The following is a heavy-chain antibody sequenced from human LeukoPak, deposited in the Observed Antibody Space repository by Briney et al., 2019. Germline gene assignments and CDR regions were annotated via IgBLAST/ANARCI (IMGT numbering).Heavy chain of an antibody. J-gene: IGHJ4*02. V-gene: IGHV3-30*18. CDR2: ISYDGSNK. Sequence: PGGSLRLSCAASGFTFSRYGMHWVRQAPGKGLEWVAVISYDGSNKYYADSVKGRFTISRDNSKNTLYLQMNSLRAEDTAVYYCAKDLTDTAMVNDQNDYWGQGTLVTVSS. D-gene: IGHD5-18*01. CDR3: AKDLTDTAMVNDQNDY. CDR1: GFTFSRYG.